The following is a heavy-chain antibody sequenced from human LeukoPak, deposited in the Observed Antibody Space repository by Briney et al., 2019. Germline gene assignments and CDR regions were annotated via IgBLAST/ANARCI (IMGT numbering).Heavy chain of an antibody. V-gene: IGHV1-18*01. D-gene: IGHD3-22*01. J-gene: IGHJ5*02. Sequence: PGASVKVFCKASGYTFTSYGISWVRQAPGQGLEWMGWISAYNGNTNYAQKLQGRVTMTTDTSTSTAYMELRSLRSDDTAVYYCARAGGYDSSGYYQSWGQGTLVTVSS. CDR2: ISAYNGNT. CDR3: ARAGGYDSSGYYQS. CDR1: GYTFTSYG.